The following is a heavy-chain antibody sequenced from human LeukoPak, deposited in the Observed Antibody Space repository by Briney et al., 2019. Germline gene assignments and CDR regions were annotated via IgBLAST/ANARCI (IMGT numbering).Heavy chain of an antibody. J-gene: IGHJ4*02. V-gene: IGHV3-30-3*01. Sequence: GRSLRLSCAASGFTFSSYAMHWVRQAPGKGLEWVALISYDGSNKYYPDSVRGRFTISRDNSKNTLYLQMNSLRAEDTAVYYCARAGSSGWYSFDYWGQGTLVTVSP. CDR3: ARAGSSGWYSFDY. CDR2: ISYDGSNK. D-gene: IGHD6-19*01. CDR1: GFTFSSYA.